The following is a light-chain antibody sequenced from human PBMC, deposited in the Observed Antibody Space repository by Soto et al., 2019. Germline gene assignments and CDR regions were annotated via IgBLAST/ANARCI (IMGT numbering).Light chain of an antibody. CDR3: CSYSPRAPPSYV. CDR2: DVN. V-gene: IGLV2-14*01. Sequence: QSVLTQPASVSGSPGQSITISCNGTSSDVGGYNYVAWYQQHPGKAPKLMIYDVNNRPSGVSNRFSGSKSGNTASLTISGLQAEDGADYYCCSYSPRAPPSYVFGTGTKLTVL. CDR1: SSDVGGYNY. J-gene: IGLJ1*01.